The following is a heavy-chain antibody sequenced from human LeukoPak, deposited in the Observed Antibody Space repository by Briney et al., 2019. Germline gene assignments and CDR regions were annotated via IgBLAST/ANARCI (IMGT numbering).Heavy chain of an antibody. D-gene: IGHD3-22*01. CDR2: ISGRGHTT. CDR1: GFTFGSYA. Sequence: PGGSLRISCAASGFTFGSYAMSWVRQAPGKGLEWVSGISGRGHTTYHADSVRGRFPISRDNSKNTLYLQMNSLRVDDSAVYYCAKGGHYDSSGYSPFDYWGQGTLVTVSS. V-gene: IGHV3-23*01. CDR3: AKGGHYDSSGYSPFDY. J-gene: IGHJ4*02.